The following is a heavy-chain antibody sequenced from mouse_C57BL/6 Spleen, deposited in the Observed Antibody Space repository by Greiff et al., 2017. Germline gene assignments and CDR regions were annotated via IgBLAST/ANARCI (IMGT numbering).Heavy chain of an antibody. CDR2: IRNKANGYTT. V-gene: IGHV7-3*01. CDR1: GFTFTDYY. D-gene: IGHD4-1*01. Sequence: DVKLQESGGGLVQPGGSLSLSCAASGFTFTDYYMSWVRQPPGKALEWLGFIRNKANGYTTEYSASVKGRFTISRDNSQSILYLQMNALRAEDSATYYCARYTPANWAYCDYWGQGTTLTVSS. J-gene: IGHJ2*01. CDR3: ARYTPANWAYCDY.